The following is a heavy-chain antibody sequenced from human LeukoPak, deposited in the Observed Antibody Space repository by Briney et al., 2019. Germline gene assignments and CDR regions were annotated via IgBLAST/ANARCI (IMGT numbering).Heavy chain of an antibody. J-gene: IGHJ5*02. CDR3: AKNHVTVPNGDWFGP. D-gene: IGHD4-11*01. CDR2: IKWDGIET. Sequence: GGSLRLSCAASGFTFSTYWMTWVRQAPGKGLELVANIKWDGIETYYVDSVKGRFAISRNNAKNSLYLQMNNLRDEDTAVYYCAKNHVTVPNGDWFGPWGQGTLVTVSS. V-gene: IGHV3-7*01. CDR1: GFTFSTYW.